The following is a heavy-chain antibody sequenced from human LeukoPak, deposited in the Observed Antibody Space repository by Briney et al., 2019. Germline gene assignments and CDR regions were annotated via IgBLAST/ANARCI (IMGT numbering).Heavy chain of an antibody. J-gene: IGHJ4*02. CDR3: SRGLDSRKLGY. Sequence: TSSETLSLTCTVSGASFNSDDQYWHWLRQSPGKGLEWIGSIHPSGMLYNNPSLESRVTMSRDTSKNQFSLNLNSVTAADTAVYFCSRGLDSRKLGYWGQGILVTVSS. CDR1: GASFNSDDQY. D-gene: IGHD3-22*01. V-gene: IGHV4-31*03. CDR2: IHPSGML.